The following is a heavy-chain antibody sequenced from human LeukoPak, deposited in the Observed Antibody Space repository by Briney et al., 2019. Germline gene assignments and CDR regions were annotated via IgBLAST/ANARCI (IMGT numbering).Heavy chain of an antibody. CDR2: ISDSGSII. CDR1: GFIFSSFE. J-gene: IGHJ4*02. CDR3: ARDIFAVVHSGYFDH. D-gene: IGHD3-3*02. V-gene: IGHV3-48*03. Sequence: GGSLRLSCAASGFIFSSFEMNWVRQAPGKGLEWVSYISDSGSIIYYADSVKGRFTISRDNAKNSLYLQMNSLRVEDTAVYYCARDIFAVVHSGYFDHWGQGTLATVSS.